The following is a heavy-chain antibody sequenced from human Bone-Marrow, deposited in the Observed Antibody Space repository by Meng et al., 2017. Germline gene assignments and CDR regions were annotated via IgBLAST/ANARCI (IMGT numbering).Heavy chain of an antibody. CDR1: GFTFSSYW. J-gene: IGHJ4*02. CDR3: ARYPPSGSYYTYYFDY. CDR2: IKQDGSEK. D-gene: IGHD1-26*01. V-gene: IGHV3-7*01. Sequence: GESLELSCAASGFTFSSYWMSWVRQAPGQGLEWVANIKQDGSEKYYVDSVKGRFTISRDNAKNSLYLQMNSLRAEDTAVYYCARYPPSGSYYTYYFDYWGQGTLVTVSS.